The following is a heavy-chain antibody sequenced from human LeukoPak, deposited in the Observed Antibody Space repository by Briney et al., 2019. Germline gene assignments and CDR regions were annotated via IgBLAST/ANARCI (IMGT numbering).Heavy chain of an antibody. CDR3: ARDGSGYYDSSGPRDAFDI. J-gene: IGHJ3*02. Sequence: SVKVSCKASRGTFSSYAISWVRQAPGQGLEWMGGIIPIFGTANYAQKFQGRVTITADKSTSTAYMELSSLRSEDTAVYYCARDGSGYYDSSGPRDAFDIWGQGTMVTVSS. CDR1: RGTFSSYA. CDR2: IIPIFGTA. D-gene: IGHD3-22*01. V-gene: IGHV1-69*06.